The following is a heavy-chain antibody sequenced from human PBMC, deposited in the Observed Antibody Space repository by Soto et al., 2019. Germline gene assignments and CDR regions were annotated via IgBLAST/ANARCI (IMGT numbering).Heavy chain of an antibody. D-gene: IGHD1-26*01. CDR3: ARVDTSMGATCVSY. V-gene: IGHV4-31*03. CDR2: IYYSGST. J-gene: IGHJ4*02. Sequence: LSLSCTVSGCSITSGAYSWSWIRQHPGKGLEWIGYIYYSGSTYYNPSLKSRVTISVDTSKNQFSLKLSSVTAADTAVYYCARVDTSMGATCVSYWGQ. CDR1: GCSITSGAYS.